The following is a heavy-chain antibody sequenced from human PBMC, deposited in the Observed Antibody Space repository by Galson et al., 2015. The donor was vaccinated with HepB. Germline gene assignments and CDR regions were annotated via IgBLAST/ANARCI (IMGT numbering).Heavy chain of an antibody. V-gene: IGHV3-64*01. CDR3: ARSEAARPPVY. CDR2: ISSNGGST. D-gene: IGHD6-6*01. J-gene: IGHJ4*02. Sequence: SLRLSCAASGFTFGSYAMHWVRQAPGKGLEYVSAISSNGGSTYYANSVKGRFTISRDNSKNTLYLQMGSLRAEDMAVYYCARSEAARPPVYWGQGTLVTVSS. CDR1: GFTFGSYA.